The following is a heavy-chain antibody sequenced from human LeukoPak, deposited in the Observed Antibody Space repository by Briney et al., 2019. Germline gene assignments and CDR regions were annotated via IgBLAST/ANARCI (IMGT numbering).Heavy chain of an antibody. J-gene: IGHJ4*02. CDR2: IYYSGSA. CDR1: GGSVSSGSYY. CDR3: AKELHSSGWYWRWSD. D-gene: IGHD6-19*01. Sequence: SETLSLTCTVSGGSVSSGSYYWSWIRQPTGKGLERIRYIYYSGSAKYNPSLKSRVTISVDTSKNQFSLRLTSVTAADTAVHYCAKELHSSGWYWRWSDWGQGTLVTVSS. V-gene: IGHV4-61*01.